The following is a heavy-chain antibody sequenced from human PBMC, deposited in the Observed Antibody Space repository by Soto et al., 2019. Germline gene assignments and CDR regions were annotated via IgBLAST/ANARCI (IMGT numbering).Heavy chain of an antibody. D-gene: IGHD3-9*01. CDR1: GFTFSSYA. V-gene: IGHV3-30*04. CDR3: AIYDILTGTYGMDV. J-gene: IGHJ6*02. Sequence: GGSLRLSWAASGFTFSSYAMHWVLQSPGNGLEWVAVISYDGRNKYYADSVKGRFTISRDNSKNTLYLQMNSLRAEYTAVYYCAIYDILTGTYGMDVWGQGTTVTVS. CDR2: ISYDGRNK.